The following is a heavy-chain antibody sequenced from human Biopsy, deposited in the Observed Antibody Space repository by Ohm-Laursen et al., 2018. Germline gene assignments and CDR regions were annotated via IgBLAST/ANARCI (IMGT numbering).Heavy chain of an antibody. D-gene: IGHD3-10*01. CDR1: GFTFSGYA. V-gene: IGHV3-23*01. Sequence: SLRLSCAASGFTFSGYAMSWVRQGPGKGLEWVSVVTGSGRSTYYTDSVKGRFSISRDNSKNILYLQMNSLTAEDTAVYYFAKERSGRNGHGNWFDPWGQGTLVIVSS. CDR3: AKERSGRNGHGNWFDP. CDR2: VTGSGRST. J-gene: IGHJ5*02.